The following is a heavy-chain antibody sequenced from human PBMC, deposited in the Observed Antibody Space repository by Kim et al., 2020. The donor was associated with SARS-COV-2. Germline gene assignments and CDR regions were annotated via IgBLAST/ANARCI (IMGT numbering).Heavy chain of an antibody. CDR3: AREGAEVAGLDY. Sequence: SETLSLTCTVSGGSISSYYWSWIRQPPGKGLEWIGYIYYSGSTNYNPSLKSRVTISVDTSKNQFSPKLSSVTAADTAVYYCAREGAEVAGLDYWGQGTLVTVSS. J-gene: IGHJ4*02. V-gene: IGHV4-59*12. CDR2: IYYSGST. D-gene: IGHD6-19*01. CDR1: GGSISSYY.